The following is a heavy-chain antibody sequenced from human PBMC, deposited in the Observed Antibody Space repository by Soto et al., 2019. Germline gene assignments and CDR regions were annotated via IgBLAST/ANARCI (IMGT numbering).Heavy chain of an antibody. CDR2: ISAYNGNT. V-gene: IGHV1-18*01. J-gene: IGHJ5*02. CDR3: ASVLEFGESTFDP. Sequence: APGKGSCIASCFTLSSHCIRWVGQAPGQVLEWIGWISAYNGNTNYAQKLQGRVTMTTDTSTSTAYMELRSLRSDDTAVYYCASVLEFGESTFDPWGQGTLVTVSS. CDR1: CFTLSSHC. D-gene: IGHD3-10*01.